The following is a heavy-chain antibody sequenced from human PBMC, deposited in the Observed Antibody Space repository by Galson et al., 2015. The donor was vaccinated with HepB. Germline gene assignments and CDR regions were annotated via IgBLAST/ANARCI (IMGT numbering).Heavy chain of an antibody. V-gene: IGHV1-69*01. J-gene: IGHJ6*02. CDR2: IIPIFSTA. Sequence: SGGTFSSYAISWVRQAPGQGLEWMGGIIPIFSTANYAQKFQGRVTITADESTSTAYMELSSLRSEDTAVYYCARGAGMGPYYYYGMDVWGQGTTVTVSS. CDR3: ARGAGMGPYYYYGMDV. D-gene: IGHD6-13*01. CDR1: GGTFSSYA.